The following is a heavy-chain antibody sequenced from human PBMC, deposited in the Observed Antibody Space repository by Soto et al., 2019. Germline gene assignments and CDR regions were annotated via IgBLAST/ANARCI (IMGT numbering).Heavy chain of an antibody. V-gene: IGHV3-7*03. J-gene: IGHJ4*02. CDR1: GFIFSSYW. D-gene: IGHD3-10*01. CDR2: IKQGGSET. CDR3: AREGQFAY. Sequence: GGSLRLSCAASGFIFSSYWMSWVRQAPGKGLEWVANIKQGGSETYYVDSVKGRFTISRDNAKNSLYLQMNTLRAEDTAVCYCAREGQFAYWGQGTLVTVSS.